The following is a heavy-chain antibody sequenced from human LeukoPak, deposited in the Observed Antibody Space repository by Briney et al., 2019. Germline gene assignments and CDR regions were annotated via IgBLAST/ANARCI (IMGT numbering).Heavy chain of an antibody. CDR2: IYSGGST. J-gene: IGHJ4*02. CDR1: GFTVSSNY. CDR3: ARDGGDYYDSSGYLI. V-gene: IGHV3-53*01. Sequence: GGSLRLSCAASGFTVSSNYMSWVRQAPGKGLEWVSVIYSGGSTYYADSVKGRFTISRDNSKNTLYLQMNSLRAEDTAVYYCARDGGDYYDSSGYLIWGQGTLVTVSS. D-gene: IGHD3-22*01.